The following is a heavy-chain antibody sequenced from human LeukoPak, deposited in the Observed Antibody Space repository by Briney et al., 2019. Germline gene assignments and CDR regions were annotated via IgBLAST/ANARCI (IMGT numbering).Heavy chain of an antibody. D-gene: IGHD3-10*02. CDR3: AKDVRLNNYVARQIDY. Sequence: GESLRVSCGASRFSFSSYGMHWVRQAPGKGLEWVAFIRYDGSKKYYADSLKGRFTVSRDNSRNTLYLQMNSLRPEDTAVYYCAKDVRLNNYVARQIDYWGQGTLVTVSS. J-gene: IGHJ4*02. V-gene: IGHV3-30*02. CDR2: IRYDGSKK. CDR1: RFSFSSYG.